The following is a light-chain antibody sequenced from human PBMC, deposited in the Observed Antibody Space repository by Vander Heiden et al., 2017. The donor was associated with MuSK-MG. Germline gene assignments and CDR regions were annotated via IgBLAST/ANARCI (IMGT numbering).Light chain of an antibody. Sequence: DPQMTQSPSSLSAFVGDRVTLTGRASQTRWNYLNWYQQKPGQAPKLLIYAASSLQSGVPSRFSGSGSGTEFTLKINRVKPEDFATYFCLQCVRNPWTFGQGTDVEIK. CDR1: QTRWNY. CDR2: AAS. CDR3: LQCVRNPWT. J-gene: IGKJ1*01. V-gene: IGKV1-39*01.